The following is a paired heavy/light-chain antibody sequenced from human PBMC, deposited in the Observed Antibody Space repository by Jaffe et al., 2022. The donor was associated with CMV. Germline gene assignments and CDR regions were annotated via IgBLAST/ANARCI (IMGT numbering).Heavy chain of an antibody. CDR1: GGSISSNY. Sequence: QVQLQESGPGLVKPSETLSLTCTVSGGSISSNYWTWMRQPPGKGLEWIGHIYYTGSSNYNSSLRSRVTISIDTSKIQFSLKLTSVTAADTAVYYCARRVGHLTSVTRTVNYYYYYMDVWGKGTTVTVSS. V-gene: IGHV4-59*08. CDR2: IYYTGSS. J-gene: IGHJ6*03. CDR3: ARRVGHLTSVTRTVNYYYYYMDV. D-gene: IGHD4-17*01.
Light chain of an antibody. CDR3: MQALQTLS. CDR1: QSLLHSNGYNY. J-gene: IGKJ5*01. V-gene: IGKV2-28*01. Sequence: DIVMTQSPLSLPVTPGEPASISCRSSQSLLHSNGYNYLDWYLQKAGQSPQLLIYMGSNRASGVPDRFSGSGSGTDFTLKISRVEAEDVGVYYCMQALQTLSFGQGTRLEIK. CDR2: MGS.